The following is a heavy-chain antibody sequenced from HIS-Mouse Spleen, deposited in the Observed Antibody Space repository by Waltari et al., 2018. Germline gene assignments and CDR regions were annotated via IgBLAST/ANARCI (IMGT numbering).Heavy chain of an antibody. CDR2: ISYDGSNK. CDR3: AKVCNDIYYDSSFDY. Sequence: QVQLVESGGGVVQPGRSLRLSCAASGFTFSSYGMHWVRQAPGKGLEWVAVISYDGSNKYYADSVKGRLTISRDNSKNTLYLQMNSLRAEDTAVYYCAKVCNDIYYDSSFDYWGQGTLVTVSS. CDR1: GFTFSSYG. D-gene: IGHD3-22*01. V-gene: IGHV3-30*18. J-gene: IGHJ4*02.